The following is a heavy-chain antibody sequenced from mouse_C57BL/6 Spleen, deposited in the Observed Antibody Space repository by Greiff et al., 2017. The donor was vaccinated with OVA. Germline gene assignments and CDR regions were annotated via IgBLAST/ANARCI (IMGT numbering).Heavy chain of an antibody. V-gene: IGHV5-12*01. D-gene: IGHD4-1*01. CDR1: GFTFSDYY. CDR2: ISNGGGST. Sequence: EVQGVESGGGLVQPGGSLKLSCAASGFTFSDYYMYWVRQTPEKRLEWVAYISNGGGSTYYPDTVKGRFTISRDNAKNTLYLQMSRLKSEDTAMYYCARHDWGFDYWGQGTTLTVSS. CDR3: ARHDWGFDY. J-gene: IGHJ2*01.